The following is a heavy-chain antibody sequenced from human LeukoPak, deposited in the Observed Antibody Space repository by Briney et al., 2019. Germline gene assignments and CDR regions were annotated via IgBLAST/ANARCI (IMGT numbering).Heavy chain of an antibody. D-gene: IGHD4-17*01. CDR3: TTDYGDYVTWGRDAFDI. CDR1: GFSFSLYG. Sequence: GGSLRLSCGASGFSFSLYGMHWVRQAPGKGLEWVAFIWAAGNDDFYADSVKGRFTISRDNSKNTLYLQMNSLKTEDTAVYYCTTDYGDYVTWGRDAFDIWGQGTMVTVSS. CDR2: IWAAGNDD. J-gene: IGHJ3*02. V-gene: IGHV3-30*02.